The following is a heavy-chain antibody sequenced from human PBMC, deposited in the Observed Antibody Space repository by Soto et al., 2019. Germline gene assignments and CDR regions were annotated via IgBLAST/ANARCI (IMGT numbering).Heavy chain of an antibody. CDR3: ARDGSGYDSYTWFDP. Sequence: ASVKVSCKASGYTFTSYYMHWVRQAPGQGLEWMGRINANNGSTSYAQKLQGRVTMTRDTSTSTAYMELRSLRSDDTAVYYGARDGSGYDSYTWFDPWGQGTLVIV. CDR1: GYTFTSYY. J-gene: IGHJ5*02. V-gene: IGHV1-46*01. D-gene: IGHD5-12*01. CDR2: INANNGST.